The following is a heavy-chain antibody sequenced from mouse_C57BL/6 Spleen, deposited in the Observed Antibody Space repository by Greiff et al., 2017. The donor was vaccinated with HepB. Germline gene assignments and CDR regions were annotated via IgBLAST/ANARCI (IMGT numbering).Heavy chain of an antibody. CDR2: IWSDGST. J-gene: IGHJ4*01. CDR3: ARHGDGYYAMDY. D-gene: IGHD2-3*01. Sequence: QVQLQQSGPGLVAPSQSLSITCTVSGFSLTSYGVHWVRQPPGKGLEWLVVIWSDGSTTYNSALKSRLSISKDNSKSQVFLKMNSLQTDDTAMYYCARHGDGYYAMDYWGQGTSVTVSS. V-gene: IGHV2-6-1*01. CDR1: GFSLTSYG.